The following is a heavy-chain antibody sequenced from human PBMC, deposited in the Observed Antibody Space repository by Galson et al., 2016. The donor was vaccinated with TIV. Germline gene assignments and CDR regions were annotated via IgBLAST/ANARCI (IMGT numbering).Heavy chain of an antibody. Sequence: ETLSLTCSVSGASIGNNYWSWIRQAPGKGLEWIGQIHYSGSSNYNPSLRSRLTISVDTSKKQFSLKLTSVTPADTAVYYCARVRLWGGRSYGMDVWGQGTTVTVSS. D-gene: IGHD7-27*01. CDR3: ARVRLWGGRSYGMDV. V-gene: IGHV4-59*12. J-gene: IGHJ6*02. CDR2: IHYSGSS. CDR1: GASIGNNY.